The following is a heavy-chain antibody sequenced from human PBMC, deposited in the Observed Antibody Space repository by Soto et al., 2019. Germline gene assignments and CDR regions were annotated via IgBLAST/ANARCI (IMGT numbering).Heavy chain of an antibody. D-gene: IGHD3-3*01. Sequence: QVQLVESGGGVVQPGRSLRLSCAASGFTFSSYGMHWVRQAPGKGLEWVAVISYDGSNKYYADSVKGRFTISRDNSKHTLYLQMNSLRAEDTAVYYCAKVPYYYDFWSGYYYFDYWGQGTLVTVSS. V-gene: IGHV3-30*18. CDR1: GFTFSSYG. CDR3: AKVPYYYDFWSGYYYFDY. J-gene: IGHJ4*02. CDR2: ISYDGSNK.